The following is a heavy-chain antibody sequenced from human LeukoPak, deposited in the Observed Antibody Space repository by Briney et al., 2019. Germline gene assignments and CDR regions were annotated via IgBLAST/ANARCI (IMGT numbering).Heavy chain of an antibody. CDR1: GFTFSSYA. Sequence: GGSLRLSCAASGFTFSSYAMSWVRQAPGKGLEWVSGSGSGGSTYYADSVKGRFTISRDNSKNTLYLQMNSLRAEDTAVYYCARGRELGGYWGQGTPVTVSS. D-gene: IGHD1-26*01. V-gene: IGHV3-23*01. J-gene: IGHJ4*02. CDR3: ARGRELGGY. CDR2: SGSGGST.